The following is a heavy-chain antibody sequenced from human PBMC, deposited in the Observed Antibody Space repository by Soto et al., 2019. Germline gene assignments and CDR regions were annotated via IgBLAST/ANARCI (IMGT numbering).Heavy chain of an antibody. D-gene: IGHD3-3*01. CDR1: GGSISSYY. J-gene: IGHJ6*02. V-gene: IGHV4-59*01. Sequence: SETLSLTCTVSGGSISSYYWSWIRQPPGKGLEWIGYIYFSGSTNYNLSLKSRVTISVDTSNNQFSLMLSSVTAADSAVYYCARDLPTYYDFWSGYSDYYGMDVWGQGTTVTVSS. CDR3: ARDLPTYYDFWSGYSDYYGMDV. CDR2: IYFSGST.